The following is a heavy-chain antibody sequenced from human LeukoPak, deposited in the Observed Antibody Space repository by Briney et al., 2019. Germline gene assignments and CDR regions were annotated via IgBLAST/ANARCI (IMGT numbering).Heavy chain of an antibody. J-gene: IGHJ4*02. CDR1: GGSFSGYY. D-gene: IGHD3-10*01. CDR3: ARQNYGSAPLRY. V-gene: IGHV4-34*01. CDR2: INHSGTT. Sequence: SETLSLPCAVYGGSFSGYYWSWIRQPPGKGLEWIGEINHSGTTNYNPSLKSRVTMSVDTSKNQFSLKLTSVTAADTAVYYCARQNYGSAPLRYWGQGTLVTVSS.